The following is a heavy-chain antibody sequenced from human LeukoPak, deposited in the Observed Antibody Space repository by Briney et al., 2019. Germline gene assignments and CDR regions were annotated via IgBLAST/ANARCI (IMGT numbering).Heavy chain of an antibody. V-gene: IGHV4-59*08. J-gene: IGHJ6*02. CDR3: ARIGIAAAGTSRFYYYYYGMDA. CDR1: GGSISSYY. Sequence: SETLSLTCTVSGGSISSYYWSWIRQPPGNGLEWIGYIYYSGSTNYNPSLKSRVTISVDTSKNQFSLKLSSVTAADTAVYYCARIGIAAAGTSRFYYYYYGMDAWGQGTTVTVSS. D-gene: IGHD6-13*01. CDR2: IYYSGST.